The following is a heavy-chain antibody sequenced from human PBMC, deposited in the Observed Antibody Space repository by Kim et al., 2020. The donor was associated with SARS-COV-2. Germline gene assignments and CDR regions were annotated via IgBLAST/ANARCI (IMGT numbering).Heavy chain of an antibody. V-gene: IGHV4-59*01. CDR2: T. CDR3: ARSMNTAMVMA. J-gene: IGHJ4*02. D-gene: IGHD5-18*01. Sequence: TNYTPSRKSRVTISVDTSKNQFSLKLSSVTAADTAVYYCARSMNTAMVMAWGQGTLVTVSS.